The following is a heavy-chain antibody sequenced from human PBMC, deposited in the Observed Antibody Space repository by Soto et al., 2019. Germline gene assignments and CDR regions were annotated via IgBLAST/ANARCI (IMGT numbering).Heavy chain of an antibody. CDR3: ARQSGSYYGAFDL. CDR2: INHGGST. D-gene: IGHD1-26*01. CDR1: GGSFSDYY. J-gene: IGHJ3*01. V-gene: IGHV4-34*02. Sequence: QVQLQQWGAGLLKPLETLSLTCAFSGGSFSDYYWTWIRQPPGKGLEWVGEINHGGSTNYSPSLKSRVTISIDTSKNQFSLKLSSVTAADTSVYYCARQSGSYYGAFDLWGQGAMVTVSS.